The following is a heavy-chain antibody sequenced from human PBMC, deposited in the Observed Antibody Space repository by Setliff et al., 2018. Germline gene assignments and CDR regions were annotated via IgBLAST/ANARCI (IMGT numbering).Heavy chain of an antibody. Sequence: GESLRLSCAASGFTFSSYGMHWVRQAPGKGLEWVAVIWYDGSNKYYADSVKGRFTISRDNSKNTLYLQMNSLRAEDTAVYYCAKDYGSGSYGRIDYWGQGTLVTVSS. J-gene: IGHJ4*02. D-gene: IGHD1-26*01. CDR1: GFTFSSYG. CDR2: IWYDGSNK. V-gene: IGHV3-33*06. CDR3: AKDYGSGSYGRIDY.